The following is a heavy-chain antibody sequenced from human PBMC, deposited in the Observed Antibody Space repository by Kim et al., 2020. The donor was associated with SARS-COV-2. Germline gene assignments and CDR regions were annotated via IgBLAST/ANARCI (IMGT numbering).Heavy chain of an antibody. Sequence: EWIGEINQSGSTNYNPSLKSRVTISVDTSKNQFSLKLSSVTAADTAVYYCARGPGYSSSWYGARNWFDPWGQGTLVTVSS. D-gene: IGHD6-13*01. V-gene: IGHV4-34*01. CDR2: INQSGST. CDR3: ARGPGYSSSWYGARNWFDP. J-gene: IGHJ5*02.